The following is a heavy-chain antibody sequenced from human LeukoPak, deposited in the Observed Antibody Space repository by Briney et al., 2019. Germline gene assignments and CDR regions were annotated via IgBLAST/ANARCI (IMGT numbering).Heavy chain of an antibody. CDR3: ARELEPRYYFDY. CDR1: GGSLSSGDYY. J-gene: IGHJ4*02. V-gene: IGHV4-30-4*02. CDR2: IYFSGST. Sequence: SETLSLTCTVSGGSLSSGDYYWTWIRQPPGKGLEWVVYIYFSGSTYYNPSIKSRVTMSIETSKNHFSRRPLSPTASDTVVYYCARELEPRYYFDYWGQGTLVSVSS. D-gene: IGHD3-3*01.